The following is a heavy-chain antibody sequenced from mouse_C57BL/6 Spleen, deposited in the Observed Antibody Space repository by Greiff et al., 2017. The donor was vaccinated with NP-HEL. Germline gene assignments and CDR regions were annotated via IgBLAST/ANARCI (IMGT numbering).Heavy chain of an antibody. CDR2: IYPGSGNT. D-gene: IGHD2-4*01. Sequence: QVQLQQSGAELVRPGASVKLSCKASGYTFTDYYINWVKQRPGQGLEWIARIYPGSGNTYYNEKFKGKATLTAEKSSSTAYMQLSSLTSEDSAVYFCARRVYDYDERSFAYWGQGTLVTVSA. CDR3: ARRVYDYDERSFAY. V-gene: IGHV1-76*01. CDR1: GYTFTDYY. J-gene: IGHJ3*01.